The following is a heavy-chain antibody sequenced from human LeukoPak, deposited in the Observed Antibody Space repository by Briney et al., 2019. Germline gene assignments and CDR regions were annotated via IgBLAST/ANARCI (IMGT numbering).Heavy chain of an antibody. D-gene: IGHD3-16*02. CDR1: GGSISSYS. J-gene: IGHJ4*02. CDR2: IYSSGST. V-gene: IGHV4-4*07. CDR3: ARGFGGVIDFDY. Sequence: SETLSLTCTVSGGSISSYSWSWIRQPAGKGLEWIGRIYSSGSTNYNPSLKSRVTMSVETSKNQFSLKLSSVTAADTAVYYCARGFGGVIDFDYWGQGTLVTVSS.